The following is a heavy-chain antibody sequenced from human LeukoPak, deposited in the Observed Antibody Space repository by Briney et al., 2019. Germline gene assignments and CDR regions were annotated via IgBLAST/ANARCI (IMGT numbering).Heavy chain of an antibody. D-gene: IGHD6-13*01. CDR1: GFTFSTYA. CDR3: AKGQAVYSSSWPNSES. CDR2: ISGNGGIT. J-gene: IGHJ5*01. Sequence: PGGSLRLSCTASGFTFSTYAMSWVRQAPEKGLEWVSTISGNGGITYYAGSVKGRFAISRDNSTNTLYLQMNSLRAEDTALYYCAKGQAVYSSSWPNSESWGQGTLVTVSS. V-gene: IGHV3-23*01.